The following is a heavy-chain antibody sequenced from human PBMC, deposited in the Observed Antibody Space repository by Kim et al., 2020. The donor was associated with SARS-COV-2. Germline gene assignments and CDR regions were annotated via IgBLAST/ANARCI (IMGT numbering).Heavy chain of an antibody. CDR2: IIPIFGTA. D-gene: IGHD1-1*01. Sequence: SVNVSCKASGGNFSSYAVSWVRQAPGQGLEWMGGIIPIFGTANYAQKFQGRVTITADESTSTAYMELSSLRSEDTAVYYCARVDNGGSYYYYYGMDVWGQGTTVTVSS. V-gene: IGHV1-69*13. CDR3: ARVDNGGSYYYYYGMDV. J-gene: IGHJ6*02. CDR1: GGNFSSYA.